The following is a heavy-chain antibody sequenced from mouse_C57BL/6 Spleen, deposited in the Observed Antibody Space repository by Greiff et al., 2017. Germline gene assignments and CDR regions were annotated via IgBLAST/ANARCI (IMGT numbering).Heavy chain of an antibody. CDR1: GYTFTDYY. CDR2: INPYNGGT. V-gene: IGHV1-19*01. J-gene: IGHJ2*01. D-gene: IGHD1-1*01. CDR3: ARGVVATSVDY. Sequence: EVQLQQSGPVLVKPGASVKMSCKASGYTFTDYYMNWVKQSHGKSLEWIGVINPYNGGTSYNQKFKGKATLTVDKSSSTAYMELNSLTSGDSAVDYCARGVVATSVDYWGQGTTLTVSS.